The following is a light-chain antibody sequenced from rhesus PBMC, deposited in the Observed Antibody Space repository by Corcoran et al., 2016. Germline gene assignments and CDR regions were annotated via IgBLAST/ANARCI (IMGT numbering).Light chain of an antibody. CDR3: QQYSNWLT. V-gene: IGKV3-35*01. CDR2: DAS. CDR1: QSVSSS. J-gene: IGKJ4*01. Sequence: EIVLTQSPATLSLSPGERATLSCRASQSVSSSLARYQQKPGQAPRLLIYDASSRATGIPDRFSGGGSGTDFTLTIRGLEPEDVGVYYCQQYSNWLTFGGGTKVELK.